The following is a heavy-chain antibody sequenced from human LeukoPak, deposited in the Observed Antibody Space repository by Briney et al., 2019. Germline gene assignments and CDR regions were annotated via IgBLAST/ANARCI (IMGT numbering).Heavy chain of an antibody. CDR1: VCSIGSSAYS. J-gene: IGHJ4*02. CDR2: ISYTETT. D-gene: IGHD4-17*01. Sequence: PSETLSLTCTVSVCSIGSSAYSGGCIRQPPGKGVEGIGSISYTETTYYNPSLKSRVTISLDTSKTESYLKLRSVAAEDTAVYYCARYQGYYGLSDHWGQGTLVTVSS. V-gene: IGHV4-39*01. CDR3: ARYQGYYGLSDH.